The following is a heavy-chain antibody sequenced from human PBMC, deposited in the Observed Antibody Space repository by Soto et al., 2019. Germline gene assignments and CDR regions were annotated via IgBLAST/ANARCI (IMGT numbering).Heavy chain of an antibody. D-gene: IGHD2-8*02. CDR1: GGTFSSSG. J-gene: IGHJ4*02. CDR3: VTSRDATGYFDH. CDR2: IIPLSGTS. V-gene: IGHV1-69*01. Sequence: QVQLVPSGAEVRTPGSSMKVSCKASGGTFSSSGINWVRQAPGQGLEWIGGIIPLSGTSSHAQKFQGRVPITADESTGTVNMELGSLTSDATAVDYCVTSRDATGYFDHWGQGTLVTVSS.